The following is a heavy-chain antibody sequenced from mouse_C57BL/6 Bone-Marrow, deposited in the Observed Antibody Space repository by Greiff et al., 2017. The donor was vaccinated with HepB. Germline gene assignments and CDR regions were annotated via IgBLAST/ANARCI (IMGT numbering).Heavy chain of an antibody. Sequence: VQLKESGEGLVKPGGSLKLSCAASGFTFSSYAMSWVRQTPEKRLEWVAYISSGGDYIYYADTVKGRFTISRDNARNTLYLQMSSLKSEDTAMYYCKREEKRLWLRRHWYFDVWGTGTPVTVSS. V-gene: IGHV5-9-1*02. CDR3: KREEKRLWLRRHWYFDV. J-gene: IGHJ1*03. CDR1: GFTFSSYA. CDR2: ISSGGDYI. D-gene: IGHD2-2*01.